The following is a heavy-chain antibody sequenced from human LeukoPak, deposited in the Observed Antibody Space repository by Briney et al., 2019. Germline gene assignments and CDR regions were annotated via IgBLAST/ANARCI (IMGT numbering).Heavy chain of an antibody. D-gene: IGHD3/OR15-3a*01. CDR1: GFTFSSYA. J-gene: IGHJ6*03. Sequence: GGSLRLSCAASGFTFSSYAMSWVRQAPGKGLEWVSAISGSGGSTYYADSVKGRFTISRDNSKNTLYLQMNSLRAEDTAVYYCAKARRGFFGRVSYMAVWGKGTPFPVSS. CDR2: ISGSGGST. V-gene: IGHV3-23*01. CDR3: AKARRGFFGRVSYMAV.